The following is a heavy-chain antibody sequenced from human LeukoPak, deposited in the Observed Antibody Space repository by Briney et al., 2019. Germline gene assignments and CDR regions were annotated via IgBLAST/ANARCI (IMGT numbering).Heavy chain of an antibody. CDR1: GGSISSYY. V-gene: IGHV4-59*01. D-gene: IGHD1-26*01. J-gene: IGHJ6*02. CDR2: IYYSGST. Sequence: SETLSLTCTVSGGSISSYYWSWIRQPPGKGLEWIGYIYYSGSTNYNPSLKSRVTISVDTSKNQFSLKLSSVTAADTAVYYCAGVVGEVRPTWTYYYYGMDVWGQGTTVTVSS. CDR3: AGVVGEVRPTWTYYYYGMDV.